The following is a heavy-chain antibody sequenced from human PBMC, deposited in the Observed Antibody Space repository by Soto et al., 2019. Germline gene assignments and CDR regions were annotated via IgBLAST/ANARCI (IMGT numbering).Heavy chain of an antibody. Sequence: QVQLVQSGAEVKKPGSSVKVSCKASGGTFRSYSISWVRQAPGQGLEWMGGIIPIFDITNYAQKFQGRVIITADESTSKAYMELSSLGSDDTAVYYCARPDEGGYSSNHHYYYALDVWGQGTTVTV. J-gene: IGHJ6*02. D-gene: IGHD3-22*01. V-gene: IGHV1-69*01. CDR1: GGTFRSYS. CDR3: ARPDEGGYSSNHHYYYALDV. CDR2: IIPIFDIT.